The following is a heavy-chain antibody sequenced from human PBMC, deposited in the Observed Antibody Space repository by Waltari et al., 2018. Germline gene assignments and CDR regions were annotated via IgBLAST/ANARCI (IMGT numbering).Heavy chain of an antibody. CDR1: SFNVRSHY. V-gene: IGHV3-53*01. Sequence: EVQLVESGGHLIQPGGSLRLRGAASSFNVRSHYMNWVRQATGKGLEWVSILYHAGNTYYADSVKGRFTFSRDNSKNTLYLQMNSLRAEDTAVYYCARGNTKYGMDVWGQGTTVTVSS. CDR2: LYHAGNT. D-gene: IGHD3-10*01. J-gene: IGHJ6*02. CDR3: ARGNTKYGMDV.